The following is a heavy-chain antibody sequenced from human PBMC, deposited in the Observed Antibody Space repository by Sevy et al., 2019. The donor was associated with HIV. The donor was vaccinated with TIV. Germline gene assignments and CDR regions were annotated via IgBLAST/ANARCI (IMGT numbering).Heavy chain of an antibody. CDR3: GYSEYGYYYDY. V-gene: IGHV3-15*01. CDR1: GFIFSNAW. J-gene: IGHJ4*02. D-gene: IGHD1-26*01. Sequence: GGSLRLSCGASGFIFSNAWMSWVRQAPGKWLKWVGRIKSKADGGTPDYAAPVKGTFTISRDDSINTLYLQMNSLRTDDTAVYYCGYSEYGYYYDYWGQGTLVTVSS. CDR2: IKSKADGGTP.